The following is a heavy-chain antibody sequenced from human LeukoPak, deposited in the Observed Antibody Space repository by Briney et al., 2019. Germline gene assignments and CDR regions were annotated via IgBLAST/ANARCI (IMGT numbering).Heavy chain of an antibody. CDR2: INHSGST. J-gene: IGHJ4*02. CDR3: ARYSSGWAFDY. CDR1: GGSFSGYY. Sequence: PSETLSLTCAVYGGSFSGYYWSWIRQPQGKGLEWIGEINHSGSTNYNPSLKSRVTISVDTSKNQFSLKLSSVTAADTAVYYCARYSSGWAFDYWGQGTLVTVSS. D-gene: IGHD6-19*01. V-gene: IGHV4-34*01.